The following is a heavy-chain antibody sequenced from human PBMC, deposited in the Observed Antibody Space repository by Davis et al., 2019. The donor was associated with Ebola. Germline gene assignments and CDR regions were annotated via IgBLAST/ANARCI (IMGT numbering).Heavy chain of an antibody. CDR2: FDPEDGET. Sequence: ASVKVSCKVSGYTLTELSMHWVRQAPGKGLEWMGGFDPEDGETIYAQKFQGRVTMTEETATDTAYMELSSLRSEDTAVYYCATGGTERGEQQLATAHDAFDIWGQGTMVTVSS. D-gene: IGHD6-13*01. CDR3: ATGGTERGEQQLATAHDAFDI. CDR1: GYTLTELS. J-gene: IGHJ3*02. V-gene: IGHV1-24*01.